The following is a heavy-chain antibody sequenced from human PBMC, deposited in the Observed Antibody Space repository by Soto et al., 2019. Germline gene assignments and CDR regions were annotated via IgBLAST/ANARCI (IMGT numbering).Heavy chain of an antibody. J-gene: IGHJ4*02. V-gene: IGHV4-39*01. Sequence: SETLSLTCTVSDGSISSSSYYLGWIRQPPGKGLEWIGTIYYSGTTYYNPSLKSRVTISVDTSKNQFSLKLSSVTAADTAVYYCAFYYGSGSCFDYWGQGTLVTVSS. D-gene: IGHD3-10*01. CDR3: AFYYGSGSCFDY. CDR1: DGSISSSSYY. CDR2: IYYSGTT.